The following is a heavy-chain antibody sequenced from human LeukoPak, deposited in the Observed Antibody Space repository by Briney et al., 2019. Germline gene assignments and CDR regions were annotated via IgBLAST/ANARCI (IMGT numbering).Heavy chain of an antibody. D-gene: IGHD2-15*01. J-gene: IGHJ4*02. CDR3: AREDPLVAARGLDY. V-gene: IGHV4-30-4*08. Sequence: PSQTLSLTCTVSGGSISSGDYYWSWIRQPPGKGLEWIGYIYYSGSTYYNPSLKSRVTISVDKSKNQFSLRLSSVTAADTAVYYCAREDPLVAARGLDYWGQGTLVTVSS. CDR1: GGSISSGDYY. CDR2: IYYSGST.